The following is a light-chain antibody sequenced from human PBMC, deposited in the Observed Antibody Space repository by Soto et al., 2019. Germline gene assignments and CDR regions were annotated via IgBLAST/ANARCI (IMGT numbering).Light chain of an antibody. J-gene: IGKJ1*01. CDR1: QSVSSSY. CDR3: QLYLSLWT. Sequence: EIVLTQSPGTLSLSPGERATLSCRASQSVSSSYLAWYQQKPGQAPRLLIYGASSRATGIPDRFSGSGSGTDFTLTISRLEPEDFAVYYCQLYLSLWTFGQGTKVVI. V-gene: IGKV3-20*01. CDR2: GAS.